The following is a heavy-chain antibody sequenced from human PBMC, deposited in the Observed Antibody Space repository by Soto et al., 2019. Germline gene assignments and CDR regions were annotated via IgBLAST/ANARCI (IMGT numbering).Heavy chain of an antibody. Sequence: GGSLRLSCAASGFTFSSYGMHWVRQAPGKGLEWVAVIWYDGSNKYYADSVKGRFTISRDNSKNTLYLQMNSLRAEDTAVYYCARDQLSSYNYYYGMDVWGQGTTVTVSS. J-gene: IGHJ6*02. CDR3: ARDQLSSYNYYYGMDV. V-gene: IGHV3-33*01. CDR2: IWYDGSNK. CDR1: GFTFSSYG. D-gene: IGHD1-1*01.